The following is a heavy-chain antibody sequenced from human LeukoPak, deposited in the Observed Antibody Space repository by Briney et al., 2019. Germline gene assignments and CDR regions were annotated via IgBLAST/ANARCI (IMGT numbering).Heavy chain of an antibody. V-gene: IGHV1-69*04. CDR1: GGTFSSYA. D-gene: IGHD2-21*02. J-gene: IGHJ4*02. CDR2: IIPIFGKA. Sequence: SVKVSCKASGGTFSSYAISWVRQAPGQGLEWMGRIIPIFGKANYAQKFQGRVTITADKSTSTAYMELSSLRSEDTAVYYCARTQYGGGDCLILDYWGQGTLVTVSS. CDR3: ARTQYGGGDCLILDY.